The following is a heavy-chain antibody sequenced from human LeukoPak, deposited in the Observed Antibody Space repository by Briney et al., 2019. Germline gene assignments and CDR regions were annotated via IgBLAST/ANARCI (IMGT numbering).Heavy chain of an antibody. CDR3: ARGSYCSGGSCYSAY. D-gene: IGHD2-15*01. J-gene: IGHJ4*02. Sequence: SGGSLRLSCAASGFSFSSSAMHWVRQAPGKGLEYVSAISSNGGTTYYANSVKGRFTISRDNSKNTLYLQMGSLRAEDMAVHYCARGSYCSGGSCYSAYWGQGTLVTVSS. CDR1: GFSFSSSA. CDR2: ISSNGGTT. V-gene: IGHV3-64*01.